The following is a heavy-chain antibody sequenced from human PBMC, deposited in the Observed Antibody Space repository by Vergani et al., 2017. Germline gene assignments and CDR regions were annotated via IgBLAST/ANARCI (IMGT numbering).Heavy chain of an antibody. V-gene: IGHV5-51*01. CDR2: IYPGDSDT. CDR1: GYSFTSYW. CDR3: ARSDSSSWNYYYYGMDV. D-gene: IGHD6-13*01. Sequence: EVQLVQSGAEVKKPGESLKISCKGSGYSFTSYWIGWVRQMPGKGLEWMGIIYPGDSDTRYSPSVQGQVTISADKSISTAYLQWSSLKASDTAMYYCARSDSSSWNYYYYGMDVWGQGTTVTVSS. J-gene: IGHJ6*02.